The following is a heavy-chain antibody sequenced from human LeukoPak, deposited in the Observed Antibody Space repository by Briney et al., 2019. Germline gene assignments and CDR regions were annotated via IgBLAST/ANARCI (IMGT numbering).Heavy chain of an antibody. V-gene: IGHV3-7*03. D-gene: IGHD5-18*01. Sequence: PGGSLRPSCAASGFTFSSYWMSWVRQAPGKGLEWVANIKQDGSEKYYVDSVKGRFTISRDNSKNTLYLQMNSLRAEDTAVYYCAKDTAMVPFWGQGTLVTVSS. CDR2: IKQDGSEK. CDR1: GFTFSSYW. CDR3: AKDTAMVPF. J-gene: IGHJ4*02.